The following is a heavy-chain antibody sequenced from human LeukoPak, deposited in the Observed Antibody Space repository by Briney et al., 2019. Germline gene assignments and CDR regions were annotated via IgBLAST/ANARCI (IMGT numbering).Heavy chain of an antibody. Sequence: GASVKVSCKASGGTFSSYTISWVRQAPGQGLEWMGRIIPILGIANYAQKFQGRVTMTRDTSTSTVYMELSSLRSEDTAVYYCARLKSPYPFLSPNFDYWGQGTLVTVSS. CDR2: IIPILGIA. D-gene: IGHD3-3*02. CDR1: GGTFSSYT. CDR3: ARLKSPYPFLSPNFDY. J-gene: IGHJ4*02. V-gene: IGHV1-69*02.